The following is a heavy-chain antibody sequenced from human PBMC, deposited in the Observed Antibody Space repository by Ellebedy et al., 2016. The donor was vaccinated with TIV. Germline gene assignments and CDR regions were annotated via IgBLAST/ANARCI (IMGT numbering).Heavy chain of an antibody. Sequence: ASVKVSXKASGYTFTRFAIHWLRQAPGQGLEWLGSISPYNGNTKYADNVHDRITLTTDSSETTAYMELRSLRSDDTAVYFCVRPPRAATPYFDVWGPGSLVTVSS. CDR2: ISPYNGNT. V-gene: IGHV1-18*01. CDR1: GYTFTRFA. D-gene: IGHD3-9*01. CDR3: VRPPRAATPYFDV. J-gene: IGHJ4*02.